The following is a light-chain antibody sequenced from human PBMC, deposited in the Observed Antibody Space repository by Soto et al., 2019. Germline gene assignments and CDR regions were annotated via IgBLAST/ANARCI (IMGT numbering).Light chain of an antibody. CDR3: KQSNIYPWR. J-gene: IGKJ1*01. CDR2: DAS. Sequence: MTQSPATLSASIGDRVTITCRASQSIYSWFAWYQQKPGKAPKLLIYDASSVANGVPSRFSGSGSGTEFTLTIISLQPEDFAPYYSKQSNIYPWRFAQGSNV. V-gene: IGKV1-5*01. CDR1: QSIYSW.